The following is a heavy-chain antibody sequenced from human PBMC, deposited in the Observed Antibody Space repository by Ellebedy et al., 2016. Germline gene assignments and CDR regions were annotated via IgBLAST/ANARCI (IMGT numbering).Heavy chain of an antibody. CDR1: GGTFSSYG. Sequence: ASVKVSXXASGGTFSSYGISWVRQAPGQGLEWMGWISAYNGNTNYAQKLQGRVTMTTDTSTSTAYMELRSLRSDDTAVYYCARAEGWSGYSHYMDVWGKGTTVTVSS. CDR2: ISAYNGNT. V-gene: IGHV1-18*01. D-gene: IGHD3-3*01. J-gene: IGHJ6*03. CDR3: ARAEGWSGYSHYMDV.